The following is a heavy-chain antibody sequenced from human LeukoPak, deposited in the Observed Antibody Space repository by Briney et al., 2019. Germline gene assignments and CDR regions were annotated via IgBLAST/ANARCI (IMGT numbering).Heavy chain of an antibody. V-gene: IGHV4-34*01. J-gene: IGHJ4*02. Sequence: SETLSLTCAVYGGSFSGYYWSWIRQLPGKGLEWIGEINHSGSTNYNPSLKSRVTISVDTSKNQFSLKLSSVTAADTAVYYCARGRWVVVPAATFDYWGQGTLVTVSS. CDR2: INHSGST. CDR1: GGSFSGYY. CDR3: ARGRWVVVPAATFDY. D-gene: IGHD2-2*01.